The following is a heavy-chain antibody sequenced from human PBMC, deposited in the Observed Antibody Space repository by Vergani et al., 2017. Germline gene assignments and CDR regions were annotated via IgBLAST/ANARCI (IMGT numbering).Heavy chain of an antibody. V-gene: IGHV1-2*02. J-gene: IGHJ6*02. D-gene: IGHD6-13*01. CDR3: ARDIAAAGDYYYGMDV. CDR1: GYTFTGYY. CDR2: INPNSGGT. Sequence: QVQLVQSGAEVKKPGASVKVSCKASGYTFTGYYMHWVRQAPGQGLEWMGWINPNSGGTNYAQKFQGRGTMTRDTSISTAYMELRRLRSDDTAVYYCARDIAAAGDYYYGMDVWGQGTTVTVSS.